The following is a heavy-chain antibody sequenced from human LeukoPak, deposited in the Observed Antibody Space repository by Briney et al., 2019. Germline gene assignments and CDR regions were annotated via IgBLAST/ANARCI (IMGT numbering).Heavy chain of an antibody. CDR3: AKDGVGTYDILAGLGY. CDR2: LNPNSGGI. CDR1: GYTFTGYY. D-gene: IGHD3-9*01. Sequence: APVKVSCKASGYTFTGYYMHWVRQAPGQGLEWMGWLNPNSGGINDYAHKFQGRVTMTRDTSISTAYMELSRLRSDDTAVYYCAKDGVGTYDILAGLGYWGQGTLVTVSS. J-gene: IGHJ4*02. V-gene: IGHV1-2*07.